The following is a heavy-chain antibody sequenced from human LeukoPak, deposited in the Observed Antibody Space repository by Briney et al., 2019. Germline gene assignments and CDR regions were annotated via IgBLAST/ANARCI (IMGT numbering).Heavy chain of an antibody. CDR3: AKDSGAYYYYYYMDV. Sequence: GGSLRLSCAASGFTFSSYEMNWVRQAPGKGLEWVSYISSSGSTIYYADSVKGRFTISRDNAKNSLYLQMNSLRAEDTALYYCAKDSGAYYYYYYMDVWGKGTTVTVSS. J-gene: IGHJ6*03. CDR1: GFTFSSYE. CDR2: ISSSGSTI. V-gene: IGHV3-48*03.